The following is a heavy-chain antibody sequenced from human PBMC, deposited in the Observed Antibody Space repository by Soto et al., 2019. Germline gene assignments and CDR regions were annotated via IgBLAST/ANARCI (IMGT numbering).Heavy chain of an antibody. CDR3: AKPAEPDYIFLMICYHYYGMLV. CDR2: ISGSGGST. CDR1: GFTSSRYA. V-gene: IGHV3-23*01. J-gene: IGHJ6*01. Sequence: GGSLRHSCAASGFTSSRYAMSWVRQAPGKGLEWVSAISGSGGSTYYADSVKGRFTISRDNSKNTLYLQMNSLRAEDTAVYYCAKPAEPDYIFLMICYHYYGMLV. D-gene: IGHD3-3*02.